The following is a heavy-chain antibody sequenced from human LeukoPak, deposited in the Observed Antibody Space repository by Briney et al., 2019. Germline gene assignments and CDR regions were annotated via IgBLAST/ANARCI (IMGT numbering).Heavy chain of an antibody. V-gene: IGHV3-21*01. CDR3: ARVLNSYDTSAPAYYNHMDV. CDR1: GFTLNSYS. Sequence: GGSLRLSCAASGFTLNSYSMNWVRQAPGKGLEWVSSNNCDNNHIYYAASVKVRFTVSRDKAKNSLYLNMHSLRPGDTAVYYCARVLNSYDTSAPAYYNHMDVWGKGTTVAVAS. J-gene: IGHJ6*03. CDR2: NNCDNNHI. D-gene: IGHD3-22*01.